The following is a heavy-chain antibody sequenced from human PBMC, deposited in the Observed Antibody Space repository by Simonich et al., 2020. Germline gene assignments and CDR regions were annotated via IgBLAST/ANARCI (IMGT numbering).Heavy chain of an antibody. CDR1: GGSISSYY. D-gene: IGHD5-12*01. CDR2: IYYSGST. Sequence: QVQLQESGPGLVTPSETLSLTCPVPGGSISSYYWSWIRQPPGKGLEWIGYIYYSGSTNYNPSLKSRVTISVDTSKNQFSLKLSSVTAADTAVYYCARHDRWLQFYFDYWGQGTLVTVSS. J-gene: IGHJ4*02. V-gene: IGHV4-59*08. CDR3: ARHDRWLQFYFDY.